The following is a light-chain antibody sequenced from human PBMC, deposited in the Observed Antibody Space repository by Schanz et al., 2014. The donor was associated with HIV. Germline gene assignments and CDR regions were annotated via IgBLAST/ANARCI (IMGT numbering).Light chain of an antibody. CDR1: TGAVTNDHY. V-gene: IGLV7-46*01. CDR2: DTS. Sequence: QAVVTQEPSVTVSPGGTVTLTCGASTGAVTNDHYPYWFQQKPGHAPKTLIFDTSGKHSWTPARFSGSLLGGKAALTLSGAQPEDEADYYCLLSYGDPRGVFGGGTKLTVL. CDR3: LLSYGDPRGV. J-gene: IGLJ3*02.